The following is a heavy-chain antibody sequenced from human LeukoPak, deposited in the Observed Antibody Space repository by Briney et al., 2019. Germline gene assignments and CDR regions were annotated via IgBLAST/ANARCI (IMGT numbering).Heavy chain of an antibody. D-gene: IGHD3-3*02. CDR3: AKTIFAGIQDRTFDY. V-gene: IGHV3-23*01. CDR2: ISGSGGGT. CDR1: GFTFSSYG. Sequence: GGSLRLSCAASGFTFSSYGMHWVRQAPGKGLEWVSAISGSGGGTYYADSVKGRFTISRDNSKNALYLQMKSLRAEDTAVYYCAKTIFAGIQDRTFDYWGQGTLVTVSS. J-gene: IGHJ4*02.